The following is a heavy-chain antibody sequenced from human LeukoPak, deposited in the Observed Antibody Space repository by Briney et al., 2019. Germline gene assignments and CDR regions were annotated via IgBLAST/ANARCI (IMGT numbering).Heavy chain of an antibody. D-gene: IGHD1-26*01. CDR1: GGSFSGYY. V-gene: IGHV4-34*01. J-gene: IGHJ4*02. CDR3: ASRWGARGY. Sequence: SETLSLTCAVYGGSFSGYYWSWIRQPPGKGREWSGEINHSGSTNYNPSLKSRVTISVDTSKNQFSLKLSSVTAADTAVYYCASRWGARGYWGQGTLVTVSS. CDR2: INHSGST.